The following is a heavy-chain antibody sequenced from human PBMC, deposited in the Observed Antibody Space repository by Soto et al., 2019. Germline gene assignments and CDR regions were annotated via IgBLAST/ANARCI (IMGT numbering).Heavy chain of an antibody. CDR2: IIPIFGTA. CDR1: GGTFSSYA. Sequence: ASVKVSCKASGGTFSSYAISWVRQAPGQGLEWMGGIIPIFGTANYAQKFQGRVTITADKSTSTAYMELSSLRSEDTAVCYCARARDGYNSDFDYWGQGTLVTVSS. D-gene: IGHD5-12*01. CDR3: ARARDGYNSDFDY. V-gene: IGHV1-69*06. J-gene: IGHJ4*02.